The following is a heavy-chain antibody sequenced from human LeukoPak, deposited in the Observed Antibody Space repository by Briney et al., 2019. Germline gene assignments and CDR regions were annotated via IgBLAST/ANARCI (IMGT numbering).Heavy chain of an antibody. CDR3: AEDGGNYDILTGPLG. CDR1: GFTFSSYG. Sequence: AGGSLRLSCAASGFTFSSYGMHWVRQAPGKGLEWVAFIRYDGSNKYYADSVKGRFTISRDNSKNTLYLQMNSLRAEDTAVYYCAEDGGNYDILTGPLGWGQGTLVTVSS. D-gene: IGHD3-9*01. CDR2: IRYDGSNK. J-gene: IGHJ4*02. V-gene: IGHV3-30*02.